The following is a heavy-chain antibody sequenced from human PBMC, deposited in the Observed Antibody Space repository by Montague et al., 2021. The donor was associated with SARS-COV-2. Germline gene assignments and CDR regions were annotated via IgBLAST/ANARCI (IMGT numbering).Heavy chain of an antibody. CDR2: VNHSGST. V-gene: IGHV4-34*01. D-gene: IGHD3-10*01. CDR3: ARGRRILLWFGELLPGGDYYGLDA. Sequence: SETLSLTCAVYGGSFSGYYWSWVRHPPGKGLEWIGEVNHSGSTNYNPVLKSRITISVDTSKNQFSLKLSSVTAADTAVYYCARGRRILLWFGELLPGGDYYGLDAWGHGTMVTGSS. CDR1: GGSFSGYY. J-gene: IGHJ6*02.